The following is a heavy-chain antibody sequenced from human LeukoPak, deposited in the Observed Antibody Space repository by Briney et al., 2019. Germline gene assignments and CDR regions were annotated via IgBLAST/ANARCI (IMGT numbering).Heavy chain of an antibody. CDR3: ARQGVSSSWYGDRVDP. V-gene: IGHV4-39*01. CDR2: IYYSGST. D-gene: IGHD6-13*01. J-gene: IGHJ5*02. Sequence: SETLSLTCTVSGGSISSSSYYWGWIRQPPGKGLEWIGSIYYSGSTYYNPSLKSRVTISVDTSKNQFSLKLSSVTAADTAVYYCARQGVSSSWYGDRVDPWGQGTLVTVSS. CDR1: GGSISSSSYY.